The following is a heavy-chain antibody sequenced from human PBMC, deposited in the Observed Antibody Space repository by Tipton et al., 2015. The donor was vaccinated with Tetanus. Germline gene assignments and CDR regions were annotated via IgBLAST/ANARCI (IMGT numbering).Heavy chain of an antibody. V-gene: IGHV3-7*01. CDR2: IKEDASEI. J-gene: IGHJ4*02. CDR1: GITINGYW. D-gene: IGHD2/OR15-2a*01. Sequence: SLRLSCAASGITINGYWMIWVRQAPGKGLERVANIKEDASEIHYADSVKGRFTISRDNARNSLSVHMNSLTAEDTAVYYCARLRVYCSTACYSREDYWGQGTLVTVSS. CDR3: ARLRVYCSTACYSREDY.